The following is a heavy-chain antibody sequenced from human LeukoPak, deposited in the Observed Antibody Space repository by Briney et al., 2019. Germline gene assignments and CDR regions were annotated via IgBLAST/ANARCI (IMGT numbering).Heavy chain of an antibody. Sequence: GGSLRLSCAASGFTFSSYAMSWVRQAPGKGLEWVSAISGSGGSTYYADSVKGRFTISRDNSKNTVYLQMNSLRAEDTAVYYCAKTGAGYYYMDVWGKGTTVTVSS. D-gene: IGHD7-27*01. J-gene: IGHJ6*03. CDR2: ISGSGGST. V-gene: IGHV3-23*01. CDR3: AKTGAGYYYMDV. CDR1: GFTFSSYA.